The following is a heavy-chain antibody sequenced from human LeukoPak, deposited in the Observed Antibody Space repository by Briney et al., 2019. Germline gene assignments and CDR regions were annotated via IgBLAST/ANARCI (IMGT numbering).Heavy chain of an antibody. CDR1: GFSFSSFA. Sequence: GGSLRLSCVGSGFSFSSFAMSWVRQAPGKGLEWVSTVSGGGAYTYYADSVKGRFTVSRDDSKSMHFLQMNSLRPEDTALYFCAKRITVSAGYYLDSWGQGALVTVSS. D-gene: IGHD2-8*01. J-gene: IGHJ4*02. CDR2: VSGGGAYT. V-gene: IGHV3-23*01. CDR3: AKRITVSAGYYLDS.